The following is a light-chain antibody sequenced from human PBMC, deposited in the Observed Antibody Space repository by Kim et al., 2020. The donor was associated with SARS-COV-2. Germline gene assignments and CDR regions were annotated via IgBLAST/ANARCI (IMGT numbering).Light chain of an antibody. CDR2: GKN. CDR3: NSRDSSGNSYV. J-gene: IGLJ1*01. Sequence: ALGQRVRLTCQGDSLRRYYASWYQQKPGQAPVFVIYGKNNRPSGIPDRFSGSSSGDTASLTITGAQAEDEADYYCNSRDSSGNSYVFGTGTKVTVL. V-gene: IGLV3-19*01. CDR1: SLRRYY.